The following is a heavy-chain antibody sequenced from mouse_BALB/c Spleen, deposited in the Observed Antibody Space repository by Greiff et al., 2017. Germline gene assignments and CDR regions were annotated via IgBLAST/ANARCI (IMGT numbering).Heavy chain of an antibody. J-gene: IGHJ1*01. CDR1: GYSITSGYY. V-gene: IGHV3-6*02. D-gene: IGHD1-1*01. CDR3: AGASNYYGSLDPYWYFDV. CDR2: ISYDGSN. Sequence: EVKLMESGPGLVKPSQSLSLTCSVTGYSITSGYYWNWIRQLPGNKLEWMGYISYDGSNNFNPSLKNRISITRDTSKNQFFLKLTSVTTEDTATYYCAGASNYYGSLDPYWYFDVWGAGTTVTVSS.